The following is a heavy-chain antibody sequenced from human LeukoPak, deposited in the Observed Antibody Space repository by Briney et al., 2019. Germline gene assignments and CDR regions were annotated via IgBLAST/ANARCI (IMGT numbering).Heavy chain of an antibody. Sequence: GGSLRLSCAASGFTFSSYSMNWVRQAPGKGPEWVSSISSSSSYIYYADSVKGRFTISRDNAKNSLYLQMNSLRAEDTAVYYCARDYYDSSGFGWFDPWGQGTLVTVSS. V-gene: IGHV3-21*01. D-gene: IGHD3-22*01. J-gene: IGHJ5*02. CDR2: ISSSSSYI. CDR1: GFTFSSYS. CDR3: ARDYYDSSGFGWFDP.